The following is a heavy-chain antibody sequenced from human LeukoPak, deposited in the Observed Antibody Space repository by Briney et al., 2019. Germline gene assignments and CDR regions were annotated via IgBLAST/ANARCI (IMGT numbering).Heavy chain of an antibody. D-gene: IGHD4-23*01. Sequence: ASVKVSCKASGYIFTTYYMHWVRQAPGQGLEWIGVINPSGGSTTYAQNFQGRVTMTRDTSTSTVYMELSSLGSEDTAVYYCARGDHDAGGRELPIDYWGQGTLVTVSS. V-gene: IGHV1-46*01. J-gene: IGHJ4*02. CDR1: GYIFTTYY. CDR3: ARGDHDAGGRELPIDY. CDR2: INPSGGST.